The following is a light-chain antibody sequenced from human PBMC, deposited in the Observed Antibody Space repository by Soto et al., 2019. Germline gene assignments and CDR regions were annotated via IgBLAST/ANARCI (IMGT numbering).Light chain of an antibody. Sequence: QSALTQPASVSGSPGQSITISCTGTNSDIGGYNYVSWYQQHPGKAPKLMIYDVSNRPSGVSYRFSGSKSGNTASLTISGLRAEDESDYYCSSYRSRSTLGVFGGGTKLTVL. CDR2: DVS. CDR1: NSDIGGYNY. V-gene: IGLV2-14*03. CDR3: SSYRSRSTLGV. J-gene: IGLJ2*01.